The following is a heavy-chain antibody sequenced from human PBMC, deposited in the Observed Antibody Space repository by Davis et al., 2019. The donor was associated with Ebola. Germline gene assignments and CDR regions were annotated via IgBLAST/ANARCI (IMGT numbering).Heavy chain of an antibody. V-gene: IGHV3-48*01. CDR1: GFTFSSYS. Sequence: GESLKISCAASGFTFSSYSMNWVRQAPGKGLEWVSYISSSSSTIYYADSVKGRFTISKDNSKNTLYLQMNSLRAEDTAVYYCARVGSSGCPDYWGQGTLVTVSS. D-gene: IGHD6-19*01. CDR3: ARVGSSGCPDY. CDR2: ISSSSSTI. J-gene: IGHJ4*02.